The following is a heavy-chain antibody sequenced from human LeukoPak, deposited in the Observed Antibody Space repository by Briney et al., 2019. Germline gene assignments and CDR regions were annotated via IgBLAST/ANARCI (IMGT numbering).Heavy chain of an antibody. J-gene: IGHJ4*02. V-gene: IGHV3-23*01. Sequence: PGGSLRLSCAASGFTFSNYAVSWVRQAPGKGLECISRISGSGGNTYYADSVKGRFTISTDNSKNTLHLQMNSLRAEDTAVYYCAMSPGYISYYFDYWGQGTLVTVSS. CDR2: ISGSGGNT. D-gene: IGHD5-18*01. CDR1: GFTFSNYA. CDR3: AMSPGYISYYFDY.